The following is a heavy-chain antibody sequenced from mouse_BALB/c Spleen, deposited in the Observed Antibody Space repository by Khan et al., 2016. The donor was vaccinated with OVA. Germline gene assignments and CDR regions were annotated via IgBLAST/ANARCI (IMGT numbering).Heavy chain of an antibody. CDR1: GFSLSRYN. Sequence: QVQLKESGPGLVAPSQSLSITCTVSGFSLSRYNIHWVRQPPGKGLEWLGMIWGGGGTDYNSTLKSRLSISKDNSKSQVFLKMNSLQTDDTAMYYCARAYYRYDGYYAMDYWGHGTSGTVSS. J-gene: IGHJ4*01. CDR2: IWGGGGT. CDR3: ARAYYRYDGYYAMDY. V-gene: IGHV2-6-4*01. D-gene: IGHD2-14*01.